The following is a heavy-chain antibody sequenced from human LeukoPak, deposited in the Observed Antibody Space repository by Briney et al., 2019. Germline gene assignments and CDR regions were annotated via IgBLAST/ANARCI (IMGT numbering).Heavy chain of an antibody. D-gene: IGHD5-18*01. V-gene: IGHV3-30*04. CDR3: ASVSYGLGSYYYYYMDV. Sequence: PGGSLRLSCAASGFTFSSYVMHWVRQAPGKGLEWVAIISYDGSNEYYADSVKGRFTISRDNSKNTLYLQMNSLRAEDTAVYYCASVSYGLGSYYYYYMDVWGKGTTVTISS. CDR2: ISYDGSNE. CDR1: GFTFSSYV. J-gene: IGHJ6*03.